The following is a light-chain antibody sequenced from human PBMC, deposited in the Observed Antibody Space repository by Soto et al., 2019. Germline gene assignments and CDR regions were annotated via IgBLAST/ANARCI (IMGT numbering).Light chain of an antibody. CDR2: GNN. Sequence: QSALTQPPSASGTPGQRVTISCSGSGSSIGTNTVNWYRQLPGTAPKLLIYGNNQRPPGVPDRFSGSKSGTSASLAISGLQSEDEADYYCAAWNGSLNNVLFGGGTKVTVL. CDR3: AAWNGSLNNVL. J-gene: IGLJ2*01. CDR1: GSSIGTNT. V-gene: IGLV1-44*01.